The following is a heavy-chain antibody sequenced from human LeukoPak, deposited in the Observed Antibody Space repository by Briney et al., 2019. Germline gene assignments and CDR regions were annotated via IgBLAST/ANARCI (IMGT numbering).Heavy chain of an antibody. CDR2: INHSGST. V-gene: IGHV4-34*01. CDR3: ARSDGYGLIGI. CDR1: GGSFSGYY. Sequence: SETLSLTCAVYGGSFSGYYWSWIRQPPGKGLEWIGEINHSGSTNYNPSLKSRVTISVDTSKNQFSLNLSSVTAADTAVYYCARSDGYGLIGIWGQGTMVTVSS. J-gene: IGHJ3*02. D-gene: IGHD3-10*01.